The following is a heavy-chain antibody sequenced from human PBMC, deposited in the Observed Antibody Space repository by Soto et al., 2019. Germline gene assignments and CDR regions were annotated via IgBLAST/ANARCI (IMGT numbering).Heavy chain of an antibody. CDR2: LYSGGTT. CDR3: ARGLYVSGSFSFDF. CDR1: GFNFIRKY. J-gene: IGHJ4*02. Sequence: EVQLVESGGGLIQPGGSLRLSCAASGFNFIRKYMIWVRQAPGKGLEWVSILYSGGTTYYADSVKGRFTISRDTSENTLYLKINSLGAEETALYYWARGLYVSGSFSFDFWGQGTLVTVSS. D-gene: IGHD3-10*01. V-gene: IGHV3-53*01.